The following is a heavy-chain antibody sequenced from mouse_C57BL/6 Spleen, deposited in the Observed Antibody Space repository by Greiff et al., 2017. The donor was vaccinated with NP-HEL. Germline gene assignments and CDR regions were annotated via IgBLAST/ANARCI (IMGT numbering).Heavy chain of an antibody. CDR3: ARGTYYSNYNFDY. J-gene: IGHJ2*01. CDR2: IDPSDSET. Sequence: VQLQQPGAELVRPGSSVKLSCKASGYTFTSYWMHWVKQRPIQGLEWIGNIDPSDSETHYNQKFKDKATLTVDKSSSPAYMQLSSLTSEDSAVYYCARGTYYSNYNFDYWGQGTTLTVSS. D-gene: IGHD2-5*01. CDR1: GYTFTSYW. V-gene: IGHV1-52*01.